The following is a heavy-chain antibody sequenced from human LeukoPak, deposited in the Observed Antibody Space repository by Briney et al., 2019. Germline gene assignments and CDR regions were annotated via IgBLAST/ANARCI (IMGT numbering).Heavy chain of an antibody. V-gene: IGHV3-23*01. CDR2: NSGSGGST. D-gene: IGHD3-22*01. Sequence: GGSLRLSCAASGFTFSSYAMSWVRQAPGKGLEWVSANSGSGGSTYYADSVKGRFTISRDNSKNTLYLQMNSLRAEDTAVYYCTRKRDSSGYPIDYWGQGTLVTVSS. CDR1: GFTFSSYA. J-gene: IGHJ4*02. CDR3: TRKRDSSGYPIDY.